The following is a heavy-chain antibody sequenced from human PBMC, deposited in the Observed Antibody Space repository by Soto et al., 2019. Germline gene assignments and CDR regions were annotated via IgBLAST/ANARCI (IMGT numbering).Heavy chain of an antibody. CDR3: ARVASYYDSSGYHPRDFDY. D-gene: IGHD3-22*01. Sequence: QVQLQESGPGLVKPSQTLSLTCTVSGGSISSGGYYWSWIRQHPGKGLEWIGYIYYSGSTYYNPSLKGRVTISVDTSKNQFSLKLSSVTAADTAVYYCARVASYYDSSGYHPRDFDYWGQGTLVTVSS. J-gene: IGHJ4*02. CDR1: GGSISSGGYY. V-gene: IGHV4-31*03. CDR2: IYYSGST.